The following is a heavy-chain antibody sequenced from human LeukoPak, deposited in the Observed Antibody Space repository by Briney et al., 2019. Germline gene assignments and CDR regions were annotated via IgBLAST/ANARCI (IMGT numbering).Heavy chain of an antibody. CDR1: GGSISSYY. CDR2: IYYSGST. V-gene: IGHV4-59*01. D-gene: IGHD2-21*01. J-gene: IGHJ4*02. Sequence: SETLSLTCTVSGGSISSYYWSWIRRPPGKGLEWIGYIYYSGSTNYNPSLKSRVTISVDTSKNQFSLKLSSVTAADTAVYYCARGFGDYYYFDYWGQGTLVTVSS. CDR3: ARGFGDYYYFDY.